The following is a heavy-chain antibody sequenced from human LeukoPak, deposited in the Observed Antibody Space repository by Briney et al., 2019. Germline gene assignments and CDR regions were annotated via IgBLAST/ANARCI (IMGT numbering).Heavy chain of an antibody. D-gene: IGHD4-17*01. V-gene: IGHV4-39*01. CDR1: GGSISSSSYY. CDR2: GYYTGST. CDR3: ARHKDDYDDYVWNY. J-gene: IGHJ4*02. Sequence: TSETLSLTCTVSGGSISSSSYYWGWIRQPPGKGLEWTGSGYYTGSTYYNPSLKSRVTISVDTSNNQFPLKLSSVTAADTAMYYCARHKDDYDDYVWNYWGQGTLVTVSS.